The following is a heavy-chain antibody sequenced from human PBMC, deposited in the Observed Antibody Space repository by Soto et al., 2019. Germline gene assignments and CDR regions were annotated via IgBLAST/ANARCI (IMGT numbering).Heavy chain of an antibody. CDR3: TTGYCSSTSCYFPDYYYYYMDV. CDR2: IKSKTDGGTT. V-gene: IGHV3-15*01. J-gene: IGHJ6*03. D-gene: IGHD2-2*01. Sequence: GGSLRLSCAASGFTFSNAWMSWVRQAPGKGLEWVGRIKSKTDGGTTDYAAPVKGRFTISRDDSKNTLYLQMNSLKTEDTAVYYCTTGYCSSTSCYFPDYYYYYMDVWGKGTTVTVSS. CDR1: GFTFSNAW.